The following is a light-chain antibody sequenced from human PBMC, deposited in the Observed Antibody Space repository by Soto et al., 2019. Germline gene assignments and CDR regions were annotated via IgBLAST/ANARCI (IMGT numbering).Light chain of an antibody. CDR2: EAS. J-gene: IGKJ4*01. Sequence: LTQSPATLSLSPGERATLSCRASQTVSSSLAWYQQKPGQAPRLLIYEASNRATGIPARFSGSGSGADFTLTISSLEPEDFALYYCQQHINWPLTFGGGTKVDIK. CDR3: QQHINWPLT. CDR1: QTVSSS. V-gene: IGKV3-11*01.